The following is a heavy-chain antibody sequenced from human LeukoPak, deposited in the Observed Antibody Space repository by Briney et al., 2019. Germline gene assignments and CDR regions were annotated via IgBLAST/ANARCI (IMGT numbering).Heavy chain of an antibody. V-gene: IGHV5-51*01. CDR2: IYPGDSDT. CDR3: ASVAAAGSPASYFDY. Sequence: GESLKISCKGSGYSFTSYWIGWGRQMPGKGLEWMGIIYPGDSDTRYSPSFQGQVTISADKSISTAYLQWSSLKASDTAMYYCASVAAAGSPASYFDYWGQGTLVTVSS. J-gene: IGHJ4*02. CDR1: GYSFTSYW. D-gene: IGHD6-13*01.